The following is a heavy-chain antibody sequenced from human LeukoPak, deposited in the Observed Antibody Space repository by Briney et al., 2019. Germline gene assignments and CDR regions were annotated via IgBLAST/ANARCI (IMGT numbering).Heavy chain of an antibody. J-gene: IGHJ4*02. CDR1: GDSISSHY. CDR2: IYDSGST. CDR3: ARVTGYIVEDYFDY. D-gene: IGHD3-22*01. Sequence: SETLSLTCTVSGDSISSHYWSWIRQPPGKGLEWIGYIYDSGSTNYNPSLKSRVTISVDTSKNQFSLKLSSVTAADTAVYYCARVTGYIVEDYFDYWGQGTLVTVSS. V-gene: IGHV4-59*11.